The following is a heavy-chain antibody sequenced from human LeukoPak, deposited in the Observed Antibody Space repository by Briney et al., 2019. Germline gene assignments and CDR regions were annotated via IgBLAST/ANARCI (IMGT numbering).Heavy chain of an antibody. D-gene: IGHD3-22*01. J-gene: IGHJ4*02. CDR2: IWYDGSNK. V-gene: IGHV3-33*06. CDR3: AKGLPASYDSSGHFL. Sequence: PGGSLRLSCAASGFTFSSYGMHWVRQAPGKGLEWVAVIWYDGSNKYYADSVKGRFTISRDNSKNTLYLQMNSLRAEDTAVYYCAKGLPASYDSSGHFLWGQGTLVTVSS. CDR1: GFTFSSYG.